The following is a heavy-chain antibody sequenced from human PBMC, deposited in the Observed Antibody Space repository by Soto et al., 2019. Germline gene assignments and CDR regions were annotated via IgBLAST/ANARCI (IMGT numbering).Heavy chain of an antibody. Sequence: PSETQCLSFTVAGGSLSSYYWSWLRQHPGKGLEWIGYIFYSGTTYYNPSLKSRVTISVDTSKNQFSLKLSSVTAADKAVYYCARSVDPWGQGTLVTV. CDR1: GGSLSSYY. V-gene: IGHV4-59*06. CDR2: IFYSGTT. CDR3: ARSVDP. J-gene: IGHJ5*02.